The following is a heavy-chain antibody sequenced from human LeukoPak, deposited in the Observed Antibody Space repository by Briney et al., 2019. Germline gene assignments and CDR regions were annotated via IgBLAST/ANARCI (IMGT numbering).Heavy chain of an antibody. CDR2: ISYDGSNK. J-gene: IGHJ4*02. V-gene: IGHV3-30-3*01. CDR1: GFTFSSYA. Sequence: GGSLRLYCAASGFTFSSYAMHWVRQAPGKGLEWVAVISYDGSNKYYADSVKGRFTISRDNSKNTLYLQMNSLRAEDTAVYYCASGGSSWYYFDYWGQGTLVTVSS. D-gene: IGHD6-13*01. CDR3: ASGGSSWYYFDY.